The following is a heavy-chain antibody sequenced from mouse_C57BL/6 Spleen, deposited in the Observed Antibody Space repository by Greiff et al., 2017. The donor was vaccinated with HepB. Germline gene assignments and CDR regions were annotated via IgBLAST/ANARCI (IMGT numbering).Heavy chain of an antibody. Sequence: EVKLVESGGGLVKPGGSLKLSCAASGFTFSDYGMHWVRQAPEKGLEWVAYISSGSSTIYYADTVKGRFTISRDNAKNTLFLQMTSLRSEDTAMYYCARTKGIYYDYDAWFAYWGQGTLVTVSA. CDR3: ARTKGIYYDYDAWFAY. CDR1: GFTFSDYG. D-gene: IGHD2-4*01. J-gene: IGHJ3*01. V-gene: IGHV5-17*01. CDR2: ISSGSSTI.